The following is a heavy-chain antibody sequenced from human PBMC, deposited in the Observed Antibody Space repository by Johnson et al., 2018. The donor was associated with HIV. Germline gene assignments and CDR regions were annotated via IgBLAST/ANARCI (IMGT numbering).Heavy chain of an antibody. CDR3: ARGFHRGGAFDI. CDR1: GFTVSSNY. V-gene: IGHV3-66*01. Sequence: VHLVESGGGLVQPGGSLRLSCAASGFTVSSNYMSWVRQAPGKGLEWVSVIYRGGSTDYADSVTGRFTISRDNSKNSLYLQMNSLRAEDTAVYYGARGFHRGGAFDIWGQGTMVTVSS. J-gene: IGHJ3*02. D-gene: IGHD1-14*01. CDR2: IYRGGST.